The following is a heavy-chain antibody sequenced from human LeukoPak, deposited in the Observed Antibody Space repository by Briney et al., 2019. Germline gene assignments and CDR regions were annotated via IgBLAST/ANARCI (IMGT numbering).Heavy chain of an antibody. CDR1: GGSISNYF. Sequence: SETLSLTCTVSGGSISNYFWSWIRQPPGKGLEWIGFITYSGSTDHNPSLKSRVTISVDTSKNQFSLKLSSVTAADTAVYYCARHVRQQLLTTDYWGQGTLVTVSS. J-gene: IGHJ4*02. D-gene: IGHD6-13*01. CDR3: ARHVRQQLLTTDY. CDR2: ITYSGST. V-gene: IGHV4-59*08.